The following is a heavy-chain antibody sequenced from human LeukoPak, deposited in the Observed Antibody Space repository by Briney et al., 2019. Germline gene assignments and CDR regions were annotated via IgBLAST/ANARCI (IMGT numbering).Heavy chain of an antibody. CDR1: GGSFSGYY. D-gene: IGHD6-13*01. Sequence: TSETLSLPCAVYGGSFSGYYWSWIRQPPGKGLEWIGEINHSGSTNYNPSLKSRVTISVDTSKNQCSLKLSSVTAADTAVYYCARGRRYSSSWYSDYWGQGTLVTVSS. J-gene: IGHJ4*02. CDR3: ARGRRYSSSWYSDY. V-gene: IGHV4-34*01. CDR2: INHSGST.